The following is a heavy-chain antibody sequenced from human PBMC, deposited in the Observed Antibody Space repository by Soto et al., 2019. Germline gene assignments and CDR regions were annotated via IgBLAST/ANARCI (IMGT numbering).Heavy chain of an antibody. CDR1: GYSFTSYW. CDR3: ARHFYYRASYDSSGYYPSDYYGMDV. J-gene: IGHJ6*02. Sequence: EVQLVQSGAEVEKPGESLRISCKGSGYSFTSYWISWVRQMPGKGLEWMGRIDPSDSYTNYSPSFQGHVTISADKSISTAYLQWSSLKASDTAMYYCARHFYYRASYDSSGYYPSDYYGMDVWGQGTTVTVSS. CDR2: IDPSDSYT. V-gene: IGHV5-10-1*03. D-gene: IGHD3-22*01.